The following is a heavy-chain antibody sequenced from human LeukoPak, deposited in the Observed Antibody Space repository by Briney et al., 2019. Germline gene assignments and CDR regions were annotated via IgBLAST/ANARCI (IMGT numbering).Heavy chain of an antibody. CDR3: ARVHRTGWVVDAFDI. V-gene: IGHV3-30-3*01. J-gene: IGHJ3*02. CDR2: ISYDGSNS. D-gene: IGHD3/OR15-3a*01. Sequence: GRSLRLSCAASGFIFSTYAMHWVRQAPGTSLEWVAVISYDGSNSYYADSVKGRFTIFRYNSKNTLYLQMNSLRPEDTAVYYCARVHRTGWVVDAFDIWGQGTMVTVSS. CDR1: GFIFSTYA.